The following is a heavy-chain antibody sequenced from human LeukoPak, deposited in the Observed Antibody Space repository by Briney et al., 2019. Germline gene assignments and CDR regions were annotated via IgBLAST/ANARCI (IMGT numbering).Heavy chain of an antibody. Sequence: GGSLRLSCAASGFTFSSYAMSWVRQAPGKGLEWVSAISGSGGSTYYADSVKGRFTISRDNSKNTLHLQMNSLRAEDTAVYYCANGRIAAPLDYWGQGTLVTVSS. V-gene: IGHV3-23*01. CDR2: ISGSGGST. CDR3: ANGRIAAPLDY. D-gene: IGHD6-13*01. CDR1: GFTFSSYA. J-gene: IGHJ4*02.